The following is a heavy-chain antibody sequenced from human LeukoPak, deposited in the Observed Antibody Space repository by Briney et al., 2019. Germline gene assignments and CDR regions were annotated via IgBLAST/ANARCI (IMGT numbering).Heavy chain of an antibody. CDR2: INYSGST. J-gene: IGHJ4*02. Sequence: PSETLSLTCNVSGGSLSSYYWTCIRQPPGKGLEWIGYINYSGSTNYNPSLKSRVTMSVDTSKNQFSLKLSSVTAADTAMYYCAKVGRQNYVYVDHWDQGSLVTVSS. D-gene: IGHD1-7*01. CDR3: AKVGRQNYVYVDH. CDR1: GGSLSSYY. V-gene: IGHV4-59*01.